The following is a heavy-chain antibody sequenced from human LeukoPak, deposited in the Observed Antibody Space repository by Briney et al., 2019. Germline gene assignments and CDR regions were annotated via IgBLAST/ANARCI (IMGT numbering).Heavy chain of an antibody. CDR1: GGSISSYY. D-gene: IGHD6-19*01. CDR3: AKGLLGIAVAGTTFRFDP. Sequence: PSETLSLTCTVSGGSISSYYWSWIRQPPGKGLEWIGYIYYSGSTNYNPSLKSRVTISVDTSKHQFSLKLSSVTAADTAVYYCAKGLLGIAVAGTTFRFDPWGQGTLVTVSS. CDR2: IYYSGST. J-gene: IGHJ5*02. V-gene: IGHV4-59*01.